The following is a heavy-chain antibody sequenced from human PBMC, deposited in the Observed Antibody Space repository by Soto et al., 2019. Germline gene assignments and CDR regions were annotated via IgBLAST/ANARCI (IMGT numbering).Heavy chain of an antibody. J-gene: IGHJ5*02. CDR1: GDSVSSNTAS. V-gene: IGHV6-1*01. CDR2: TYFRSKWYN. D-gene: IGHD5-12*01. Sequence: QTLSLTCAISGDSVSSNTASWNWIRQSPSRGLEWLGRTYFRSKWYNDYAVSVKSRIIINPDTSNNQFSLQLNSVTPEDTAVYFCAKGDNLGPKTGYAFDPWGQGTLVTVSS. CDR3: AKGDNLGPKTGYAFDP.